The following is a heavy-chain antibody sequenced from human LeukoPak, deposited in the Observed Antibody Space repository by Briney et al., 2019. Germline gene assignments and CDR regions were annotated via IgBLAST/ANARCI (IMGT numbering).Heavy chain of an antibody. Sequence: GGSLRLSCSASGFTFSNYWMTWVRQAPGKGLEWVANIKQDGSEKYYVDSVKGRFTISRDNAKSSLYLQMNSLRAEDTAVYYCARDIPTIVGASFDYWGQGTLVTVSS. CDR2: IKQDGSEK. D-gene: IGHD1-26*01. V-gene: IGHV3-7*01. CDR1: GFTFSNYW. J-gene: IGHJ4*02. CDR3: ARDIPTIVGASFDY.